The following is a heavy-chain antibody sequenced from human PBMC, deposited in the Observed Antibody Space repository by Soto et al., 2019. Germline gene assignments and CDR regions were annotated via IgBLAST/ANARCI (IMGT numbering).Heavy chain of an antibody. V-gene: IGHV4-59*01. Sequence: PSETLSLTCTVSGGSINKYHWNWIRQPPGKGLEWIGFISHSGNTRYSPSLQSRAAMSVDTSKNQLSLKLPSGTVADTALYYCERWGSTEKIAVDAFDTWGQRKMVTVSS. CDR1: GGSINKYH. CDR3: ERWGSTEKIAVDAFDT. J-gene: IGHJ3*02. D-gene: IGHD3-16*01. CDR2: ISHSGNT.